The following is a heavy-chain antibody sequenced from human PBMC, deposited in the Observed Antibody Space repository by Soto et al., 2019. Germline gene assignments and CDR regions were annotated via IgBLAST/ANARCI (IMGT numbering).Heavy chain of an antibody. Sequence: EVQLLESGGGLVQPGGSLRLSCAASGFTFSSSAMSWVRQAPGKGLECVSGIIGSGGSTYYADSVKGRFTISRDNSNNTLYLQMNSLRAEDTAVYYCAKGPKSHYYYGMDVWGQGTTVTVSS. D-gene: IGHD3-10*01. CDR3: AKGPKSHYYYGMDV. CDR2: IIGSGGST. V-gene: IGHV3-23*01. CDR1: GFTFSSSA. J-gene: IGHJ6*02.